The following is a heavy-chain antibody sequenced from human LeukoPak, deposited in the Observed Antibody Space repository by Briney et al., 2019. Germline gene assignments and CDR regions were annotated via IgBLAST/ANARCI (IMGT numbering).Heavy chain of an antibody. CDR2: ISGSGGST. V-gene: IGHV3-23*01. CDR1: GFTFSNYD. CDR3: AKEMASGSYVDY. Sequence: GGSLRLSCAASGFTFSNYDLSWVRQAPGKGLEWVSGISGSGGSTYYADSVKGRFTISRDNSKNTLYLQMNSLRAEDTAVYYSAKEMASGSYVDYWGQGTLVTVSS. D-gene: IGHD1-26*01. J-gene: IGHJ4*02.